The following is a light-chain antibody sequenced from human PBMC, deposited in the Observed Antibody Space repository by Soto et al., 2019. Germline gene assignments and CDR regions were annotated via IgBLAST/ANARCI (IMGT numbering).Light chain of an antibody. CDR2: DVS. CDR1: SSDVGGYNY. CDR3: CSYTTSNSRQIV. Sequence: QSALTQPASVSGSPGQSITISCTGTSSDVGGYNYVSWYQQHPGKAPKFMIYDVSNRPSGVSNRFSGSKSGNTAALTISGRLPDDEADYYCCSYTTSNSRQIVFGTGTKVTVL. J-gene: IGLJ1*01. V-gene: IGLV2-14*01.